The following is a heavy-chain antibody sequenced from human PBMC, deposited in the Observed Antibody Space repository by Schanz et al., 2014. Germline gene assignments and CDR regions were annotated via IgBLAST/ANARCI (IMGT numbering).Heavy chain of an antibody. Sequence: EVHLLESGGGLVPPGGSLRLSCAASGFNFSDYAMCWVRQAPGKGLEWLSVISASGGDTYYADSVKGRFTISRDNSKNTLYLQMNSLRAEDTAVYYCVRDSFFAFDYWGQGTLVTVSS. CDR3: VRDSFFAFDY. CDR1: GFNFSDYA. V-gene: IGHV3-23*01. D-gene: IGHD3-3*01. CDR2: ISASGGDT. J-gene: IGHJ4*02.